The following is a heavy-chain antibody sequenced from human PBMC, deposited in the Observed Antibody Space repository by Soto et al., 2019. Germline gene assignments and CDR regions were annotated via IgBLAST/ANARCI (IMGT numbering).Heavy chain of an antibody. J-gene: IGHJ6*02. CDR1: GWSFTGYY. Sequence: SETLSLTCAVYGWSFTGYYWSWIIQPPGKGLEWIGEINHSGSTNYNPSLKSRVTISVDTSKNQFSLKLSSVTAADTAVYYCARGSPRITMVRGGYYYGMDVWGQGTTVT. CDR3: ARGSPRITMVRGGYYYGMDV. V-gene: IGHV4-34*01. CDR2: INHSGST. D-gene: IGHD3-10*01.